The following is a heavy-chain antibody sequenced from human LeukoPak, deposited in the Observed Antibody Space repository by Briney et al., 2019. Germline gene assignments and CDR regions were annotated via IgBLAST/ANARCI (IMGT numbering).Heavy chain of an antibody. Sequence: SETLSLTCTVSGGSVSSGSYYWSWIRQPPGKGLEWIGYIYYSGSTSYNPSLKSRVTISVDTSKNQFSLKLNSVTAADTAVYYCARHRCSSTSCYYYYYGLDVWGQGTTVTVSS. V-gene: IGHV4-61*01. J-gene: IGHJ6*02. CDR2: IYYSGST. CDR1: GGSVSSGSYY. D-gene: IGHD2-2*01. CDR3: ARHRCSSTSCYYYYYGLDV.